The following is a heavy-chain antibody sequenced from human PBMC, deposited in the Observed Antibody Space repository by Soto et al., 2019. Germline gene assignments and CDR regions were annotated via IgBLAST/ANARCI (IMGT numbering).Heavy chain of an antibody. Sequence: QLQLQESGPGLAKPSETLSLTCTVSGGSISSSNYHWGWIRQPPGKGLEWIGSMYYSGSAYYNPSPQSTVTISVDTSQNPFSLKLAPVTAAEQAVYPWARNCGNSPPGSWGQGTLVTVSS. CDR2: MYYSGSA. J-gene: IGHJ4*02. D-gene: IGHD2-21*01. CDR1: GGSISSSNYH. CDR3: ARNCGNSPPGS. V-gene: IGHV4-39*01.